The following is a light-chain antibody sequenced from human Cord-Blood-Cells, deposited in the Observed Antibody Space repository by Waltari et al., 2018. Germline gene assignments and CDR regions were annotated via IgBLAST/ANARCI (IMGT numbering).Light chain of an antibody. CDR1: QSVSSSY. CDR2: GAS. V-gene: IGKV3-20*01. Sequence: EIVLTQSPGTLSLSPGERATLSCRASQSVSSSYLAWYQQKPGQAPRLLIYGASSRATGIPDRFSGSGSGTGFTLTIKRMGAGDFAVYYCQQYGSSPYTFGQGTKLEIK. J-gene: IGKJ2*01. CDR3: QQYGSSPYT.